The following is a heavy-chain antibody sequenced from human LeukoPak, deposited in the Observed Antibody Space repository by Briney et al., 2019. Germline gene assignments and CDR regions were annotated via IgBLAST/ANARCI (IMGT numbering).Heavy chain of an antibody. Sequence: GGSLRLSCAASGFTFSNFGMSWVRQAPEKGLEWVSSVTISGDNTYYAESVKGRFTISGDNSKGTLYLLMSSLRADDTAVYYCARGRGRNPSGYYYYMDVWGKGTTVTISS. CDR2: VTISGDNT. D-gene: IGHD3-16*01. CDR3: ARGRGRNPSGYYYYMDV. V-gene: IGHV3-23*01. CDR1: GFTFSNFG. J-gene: IGHJ6*04.